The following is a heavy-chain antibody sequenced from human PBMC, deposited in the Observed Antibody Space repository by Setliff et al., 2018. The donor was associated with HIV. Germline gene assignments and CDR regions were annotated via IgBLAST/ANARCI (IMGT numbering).Heavy chain of an antibody. Sequence: PGGSLRLSCAAPGFTFSSYWMSWVRQAPGKGLEWVANIKQDGSEKYYVDSVKGRFTISRDNAKNSLYLQMNSLRAEDTAVYYCARSNCGGDCDAFDIWGQGTMVTVSS. CDR2: IKQDGSEK. V-gene: IGHV3-7*01. CDR1: GFTFSSYW. J-gene: IGHJ3*02. D-gene: IGHD2-21*02. CDR3: ARSNCGGDCDAFDI.